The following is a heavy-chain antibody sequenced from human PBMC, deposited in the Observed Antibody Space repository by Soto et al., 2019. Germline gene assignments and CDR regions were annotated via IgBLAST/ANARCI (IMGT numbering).Heavy chain of an antibody. D-gene: IGHD3-3*01. J-gene: IGHJ3*02. CDR3: AKGDYDFWSGYFGLDPFDI. CDR2: IRGGGNST. V-gene: IGHV3-23*01. Sequence: GESLKISCAASGFTFSSYAMNWVRQAPGKGLEWVSGIRGGGNSTFYADSVKGRFTISRDNSKNTLYLQMNGLRADDTAVYYCAKGDYDFWSGYFGLDPFDIWGQGTMVTVSS. CDR1: GFTFSSYA.